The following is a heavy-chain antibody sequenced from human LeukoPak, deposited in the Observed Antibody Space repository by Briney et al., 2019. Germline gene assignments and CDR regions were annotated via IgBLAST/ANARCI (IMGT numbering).Heavy chain of an antibody. J-gene: IGHJ4*02. CDR1: GFTFSSYE. V-gene: IGHV3-48*03. CDR3: ARDGGYSFGSFDY. D-gene: IGHD5-18*01. CDR2: ISSSGSII. Sequence: GGSLRLSCAASGFTFSSYEMNWVRQAPGKGLEWVSYISSSGSIIYYADSVKGRFTISRDNAKNSLYLRMNSLRAEDTAVYYCARDGGYSFGSFDYWGQGTLVTVSS.